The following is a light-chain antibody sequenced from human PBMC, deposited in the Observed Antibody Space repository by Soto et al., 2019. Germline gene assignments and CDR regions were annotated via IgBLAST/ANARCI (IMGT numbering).Light chain of an antibody. Sequence: QSALTQPRSVSGSPGQSVTISCTGTSSDVGAYKYVSWYQHYPGEAPKVMIYDVTQRPSGVPDRFSGTKSGNTASLSISGLQAGDEADYYCGSYPGIYTWVCESGTKVT. CDR2: DVT. CDR3: GSYPGIYTWV. CDR1: SSDVGAYKY. V-gene: IGLV2-11*01. J-gene: IGLJ1*01.